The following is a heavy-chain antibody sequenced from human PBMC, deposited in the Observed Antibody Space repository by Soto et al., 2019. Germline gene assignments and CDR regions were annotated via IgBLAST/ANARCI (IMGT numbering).Heavy chain of an antibody. CDR2: IYYSGST. V-gene: IGHV4-61*01. Sequence: ETLSLTCTVSGGSVSSGSYYWSWIRQPPGKGLEWIGYIYYSGSTNYNPSLKSRVTISVDTSKNQFSLKLSSVTAADTAVYYCARDRGYSYGYYYGMDVWGQGTTVTVSS. J-gene: IGHJ6*02. D-gene: IGHD5-18*01. CDR1: GGSVSSGSYY. CDR3: ARDRGYSYGYYYGMDV.